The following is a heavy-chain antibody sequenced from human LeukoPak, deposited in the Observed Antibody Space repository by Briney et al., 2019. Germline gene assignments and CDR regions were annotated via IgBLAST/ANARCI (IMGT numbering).Heavy chain of an antibody. CDR1: GFSFTNYW. D-gene: IGHD3-9*01. CDR2: IYPGDSDT. CDR3: ARHVFSYYDILTGYYKYNWFDP. Sequence: GESLKISCKGSGFSFTNYWIGWVRQMPGKGLEWMGIIYPGDSDTRYSPSFQGQVTISADKSISTAYLQWSSLKASDTAMYYCARHVFSYYDILTGYYKYNWFDPWGQGTLVTVSS. J-gene: IGHJ5*02. V-gene: IGHV5-51*01.